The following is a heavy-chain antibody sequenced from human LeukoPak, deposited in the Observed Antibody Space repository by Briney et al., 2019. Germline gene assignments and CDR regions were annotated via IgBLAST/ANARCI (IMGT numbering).Heavy chain of an antibody. CDR2: ISGSGGST. J-gene: IGHJ4*02. Sequence: TGGSLRLSCAASGFTFSSYAMSWVRQAPGKGLEWVSAISGSGGSTYYADSVKGRFTISRDNSKNTLYLQMNSVRAEDTAVYYCASSSLLTSDHWGQGTLVTVSS. CDR1: GFTFSSYA. D-gene: IGHD6-13*01. V-gene: IGHV3-23*01. CDR3: ASSSLLTSDH.